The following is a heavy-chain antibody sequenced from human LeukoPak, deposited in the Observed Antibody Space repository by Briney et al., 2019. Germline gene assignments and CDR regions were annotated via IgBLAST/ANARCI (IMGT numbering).Heavy chain of an antibody. CDR3: ARARSGPYGSGSLDAFDI. J-gene: IGHJ3*02. CDR1: GGTFSSYP. V-gene: IGHV1-69*06. D-gene: IGHD3-10*01. CDR2: IIPMFDTA. Sequence: GASVKVSCKASGGTFSSYPISWVRQAPGQGLEWMGGIIPMFDTADFVQKFQGRVTITADTSTSTAYMQLSSLRSEDTAVYYCARARSGPYGSGSLDAFDIWGQGTMVTVSS.